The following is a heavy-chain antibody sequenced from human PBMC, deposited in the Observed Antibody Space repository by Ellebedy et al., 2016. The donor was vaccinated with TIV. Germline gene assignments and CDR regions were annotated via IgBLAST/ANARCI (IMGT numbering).Heavy chain of an antibody. Sequence: PGGSLRLSCAASGFSFSSYAMTWVRQAPGKGLEWVSTISSTGSRTYYADSVEGRFIISRDNSKSTVDLQMNSLRAEDTAIYYCARDRTPGDGYWVFDQWGQGALVTVSS. V-gene: IGHV3-23*01. J-gene: IGHJ4*02. CDR1: GFSFSSYA. CDR3: ARDRTPGDGYWVFDQ. D-gene: IGHD5-18*01. CDR2: ISSTGSRT.